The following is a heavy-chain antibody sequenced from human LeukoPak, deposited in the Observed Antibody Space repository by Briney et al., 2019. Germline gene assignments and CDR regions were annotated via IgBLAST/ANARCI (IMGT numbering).Heavy chain of an antibody. CDR2: ISGSGGSA. CDR1: GFTFSNYA. V-gene: IGHV3-23*01. J-gene: IGHJ4*02. CDR3: AKDHPGLPLN. Sequence: GGSLRLSCAASGFTFSNYAMNWVRQAPGKGLEWVSAISGSGGSAYYADSVKGRFTISRDNSKNTLYLQMNSLRAEDTAVYYCAKDHPGLPLNWGQGTLVTVSS.